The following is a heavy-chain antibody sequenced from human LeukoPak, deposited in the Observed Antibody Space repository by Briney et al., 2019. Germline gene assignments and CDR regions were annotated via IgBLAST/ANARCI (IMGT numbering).Heavy chain of an antibody. D-gene: IGHD2-2*01. CDR3: ARGGPLGYCSSTSCYAPGDY. V-gene: IGHV4-34*01. Sequence: SETLSLTCAVYGGSFSGYYRSWIRQPPGKGLEWIGEINHSGSTNYNPSLKSRVTISVDTSKNQFSLKLSSVTAADTAVYYCARGGPLGYCSSTSCYAPGDYWGQGTLVTVSS. CDR1: GGSFSGYY. CDR2: INHSGST. J-gene: IGHJ4*02.